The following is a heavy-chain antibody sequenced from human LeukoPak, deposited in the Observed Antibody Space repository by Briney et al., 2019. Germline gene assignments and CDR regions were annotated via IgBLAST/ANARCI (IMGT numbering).Heavy chain of an antibody. V-gene: IGHV4-39*07. J-gene: IGHJ4*02. CDR3: ARGRSTARWLGSYFDY. CDR1: GGSLSSSSYY. CDR2: IYYSGST. D-gene: IGHD6-19*01. Sequence: SETLSLTCTVSGGSLSSSSYYWGWIRQPPGKGLEWIGSIYYSGSTYYNPSLKSRVTISVDTSKNQFSLKLSSVTAADTAVYYCARGRSTARWLGSYFDYWGQGTLVTVSS.